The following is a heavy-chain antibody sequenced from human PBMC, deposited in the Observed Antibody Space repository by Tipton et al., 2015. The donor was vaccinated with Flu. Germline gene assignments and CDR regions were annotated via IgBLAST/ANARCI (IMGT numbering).Heavy chain of an antibody. CDR1: GDSMNNYY. CDR2: IFASGST. J-gene: IGHJ4*02. CDR3: ASTSNYGRRIEPDFDS. V-gene: IGHV4-4*07. Sequence: TLSLTCTVSGDSMNNYYWNWIRQPAGKGLEWIGRIFASGSTTYNPSLKSRVTMSLDRSKKQFSLKLNSVTAADTAVYYCASTSNYGRRIEPDFDSWGQGTLVTVS. D-gene: IGHD3-16*01.